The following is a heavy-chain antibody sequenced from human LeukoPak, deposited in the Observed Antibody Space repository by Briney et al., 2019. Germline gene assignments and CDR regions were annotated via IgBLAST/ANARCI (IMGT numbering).Heavy chain of an antibody. D-gene: IGHD6-13*01. J-gene: IGHJ4*02. CDR1: GYTFTSYG. Sequence: ASVKVSCKASGYTFTSYGISWVRQAPGQGLEWMGWISAYNGNTNYAQKLQGRVTMTTDTSTSTAYMELRSLRSDDTAVYYCARDFVPSSWPNTFDYWGQGTLVTVSS. V-gene: IGHV1-18*01. CDR2: ISAYNGNT. CDR3: ARDFVPSSWPNTFDY.